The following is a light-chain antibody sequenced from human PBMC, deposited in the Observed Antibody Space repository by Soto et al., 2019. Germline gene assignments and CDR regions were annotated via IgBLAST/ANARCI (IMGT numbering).Light chain of an antibody. V-gene: IGKV3-20*01. Sequence: EIVLTQSPGTLSLSPGERATLSRRASQSVSSSYLAWYQQKPGQAPRLLIYGASSRATGIPDRFSGSGSGTDFTLTISRLEPEDFAVYYCQQYGGSPGTFGQGTKLEIK. J-gene: IGKJ2*01. CDR1: QSVSSSY. CDR2: GAS. CDR3: QQYGGSPGT.